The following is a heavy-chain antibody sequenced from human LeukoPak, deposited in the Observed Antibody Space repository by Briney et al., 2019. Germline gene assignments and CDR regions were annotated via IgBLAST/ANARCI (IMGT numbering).Heavy chain of an antibody. J-gene: IGHJ4*02. CDR3: ATISDYGDYGTYDY. Sequence: PGGSLRLSCAASGFTFSSYAMSWVRQAPGKGLEWVSAISGSGGSTYYADSVKGRFTISRDNSKNTLYLQMNSLRAEDTAVCYCATISDYGDYGTYDYWGQGTLVTVSS. V-gene: IGHV3-23*01. CDR2: ISGSGGST. CDR1: GFTFSSYA. D-gene: IGHD4-17*01.